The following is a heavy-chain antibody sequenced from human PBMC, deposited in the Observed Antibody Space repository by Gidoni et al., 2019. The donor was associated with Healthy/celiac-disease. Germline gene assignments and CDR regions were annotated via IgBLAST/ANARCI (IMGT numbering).Heavy chain of an antibody. J-gene: IGHJ4*02. V-gene: IGHV3-23*01. CDR3: AKDSGYCTNGVCFRPYYFDY. CDR2: ISGSGGST. D-gene: IGHD2-8*01. Sequence: EVQLLESGGGLVQPGGSLRLSCAASGFPLSSYAMSWVRQAPGKGVEWVSAISGSGGSTYYADSVKGRFTSSRDNSKNTLYLQMNSLRAEDTAVYYCAKDSGYCTNGVCFRPYYFDYWGQGTLVTVSS. CDR1: GFPLSSYA.